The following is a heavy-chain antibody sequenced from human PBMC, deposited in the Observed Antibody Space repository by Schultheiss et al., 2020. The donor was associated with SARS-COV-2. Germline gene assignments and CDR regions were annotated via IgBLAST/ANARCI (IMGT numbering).Heavy chain of an antibody. CDR2: ISSSGSTI. J-gene: IGHJ6*02. CDR3: ARWVVVVPAAGGMDV. Sequence: GESLKISCAASGFTFSSYWMHWVRQAPGKGLEWVSYISSSGSTIYYADSVKGRFTISRDNAKNSLYLQMNSLRAEDTAVYYCARWVVVVPAAGGMDVWGQGTTVTVSS. D-gene: IGHD2-2*01. V-gene: IGHV3-48*04. CDR1: GFTFSSYW.